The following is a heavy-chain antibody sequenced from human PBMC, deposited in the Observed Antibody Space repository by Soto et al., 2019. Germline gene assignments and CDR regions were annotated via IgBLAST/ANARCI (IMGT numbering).Heavy chain of an antibody. CDR2: IYTSGST. CDR3: ARDSRTPSGGMDV. Sequence: PSETLSLTCTVSGASISSYFWSWIRQPAGKGLEWIGRIYTSGSTDYNPSLESRVTMSVDTSKKQVSLKLTSVTAADTAVYYCARDSRTPSGGMDVWGQGATVTVSS. CDR1: GASISSYF. J-gene: IGHJ6*02. V-gene: IGHV4-4*07.